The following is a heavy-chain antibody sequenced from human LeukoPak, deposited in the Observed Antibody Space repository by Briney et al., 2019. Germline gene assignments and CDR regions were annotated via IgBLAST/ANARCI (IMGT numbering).Heavy chain of an antibody. V-gene: IGHV3-23*01. CDR1: GFTFSSYT. Sequence: GGSLRLSCAASGFTFSSYTMNWVRQAPGKGLEWVSTISGSGGSTYSTDSVKGRFTISRDNSKNTLYLQMNSLRAEDTAVYYCAGLGGSYFYDSSGYPDYWGQGTLVTVSS. CDR3: AGLGGSYFYDSSGYPDY. J-gene: IGHJ4*02. D-gene: IGHD3-22*01. CDR2: ISGSGGST.